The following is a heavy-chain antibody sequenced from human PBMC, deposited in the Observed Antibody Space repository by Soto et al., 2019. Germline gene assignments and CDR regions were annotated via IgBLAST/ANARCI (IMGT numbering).Heavy chain of an antibody. Sequence: QVQLVESGGGVVQPGRSLRLSCAASGFTFSSYAMHWVRQAPGKGLEWVAVISYDGSNKYYADSVKGRFTISRDNSKNTLYLPMNSLRAEDTAVYYCARGVLEVPEDYWGQGTLVTVSS. CDR2: ISYDGSNK. V-gene: IGHV3-30-3*01. D-gene: IGHD3-10*01. CDR3: ARGVLEVPEDY. J-gene: IGHJ4*02. CDR1: GFTFSSYA.